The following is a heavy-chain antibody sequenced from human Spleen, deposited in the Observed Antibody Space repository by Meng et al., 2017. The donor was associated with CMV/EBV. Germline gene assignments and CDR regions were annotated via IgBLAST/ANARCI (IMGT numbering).Heavy chain of an antibody. CDR2: IRYDGSNK. D-gene: IGHD3-22*01. CDR1: GFTFSSYG. Sequence: GESLKISXXASGFTFSSYGMHWVRPAPGKGLXWVAFIRYDGSNKYYADSVKGRFTISRDNSKNTLYLQMNSLRAEDTAVYYCAKDDVGGVVVFDYWGQGTLVTVSS. J-gene: IGHJ4*02. V-gene: IGHV3-30*02. CDR3: AKDDVGGVVVFDY.